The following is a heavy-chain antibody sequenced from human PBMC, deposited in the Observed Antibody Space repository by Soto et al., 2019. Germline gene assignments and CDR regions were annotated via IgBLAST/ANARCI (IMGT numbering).Heavy chain of an antibody. J-gene: IGHJ3*02. D-gene: IGHD6-6*01. CDR2: ISAYNGNT. CDR3: ASTVRLAARPNYAFDI. Sequence: ASVKVSCKASGYTFTSYGISWVRQAPGQGLEWMGWISAYNGNTNYAQKLQGRVAMTTDTSTSTAYMELRSLRSDDTAVYYCASTVRLAARPNYAFDIWGQGTMVTVSS. V-gene: IGHV1-18*01. CDR1: GYTFTSYG.